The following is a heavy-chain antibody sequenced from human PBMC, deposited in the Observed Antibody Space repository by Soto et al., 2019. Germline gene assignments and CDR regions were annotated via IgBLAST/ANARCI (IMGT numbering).Heavy chain of an antibody. CDR1: GGSISSSSYY. D-gene: IGHD2-2*01. CDR2: IYYSGST. CDR3: ARLAYCSSTSCYDY. J-gene: IGHJ4*02. V-gene: IGHV4-39*01. Sequence: SETLSLTCTVSGGSISSSSYYWGWIRQPPGKGLEWIGSIYYSGSTYYNPSLKSRVTISVDTPKNQFSLKLSSVTAADTAVYYCARLAYCSSTSCYDYWGQGTLVTVSS.